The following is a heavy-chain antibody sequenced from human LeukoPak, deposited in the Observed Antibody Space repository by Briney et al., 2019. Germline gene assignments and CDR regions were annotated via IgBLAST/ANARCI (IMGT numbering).Heavy chain of an antibody. V-gene: IGHV3-74*01. J-gene: IGHJ4*02. D-gene: IGHD3-10*01. CDR1: GFTFSSYW. CDR2: INSDGSST. CDR3: ARAYDYGSGNYYKY. Sequence: GGSLRLSCAASGFTFSSYWMYWVRQVPGKGLVWVSGINSDGSSTLYADSVRGRFTISRDNAKNALYLQMNSLRAEDMAVYYCARAYDYGSGNYYKYWGQGTLVTVSS.